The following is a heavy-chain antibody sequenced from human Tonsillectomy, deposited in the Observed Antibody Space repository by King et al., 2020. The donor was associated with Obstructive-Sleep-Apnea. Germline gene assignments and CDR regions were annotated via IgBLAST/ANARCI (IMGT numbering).Heavy chain of an antibody. V-gene: IGHV3-30*04. D-gene: IGHD6-13*01. CDR2: ISYDGSNK. Sequence: QVQLVESGGGVVQPGRSLRLSCAASGFTFSSYTMHWVRQAPGKGLEWVAVISYDGSNKYYADSVKGRFTISRDNSKNTLDLQMNSLRAEDTAGYYCARRRQQLAPDYWGQGTLVTVSS. J-gene: IGHJ4*02. CDR3: ARRRQQLAPDY. CDR1: GFTFSSYT.